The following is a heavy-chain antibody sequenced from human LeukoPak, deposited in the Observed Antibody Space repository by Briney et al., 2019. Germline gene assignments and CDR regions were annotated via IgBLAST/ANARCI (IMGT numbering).Heavy chain of an antibody. V-gene: IGHV4-59*01. CDR3: ARGIYDFWSGYYSYFDY. CDR1: GGSISSYY. J-gene: IGHJ4*02. D-gene: IGHD3-3*01. CDR2: IYYSGST. Sequence: SETLSLTCTVSGGSISSYYWSWIRQPPGKGLEWIGYIYYSGSTNYNPSLKSRVTISVDTSKSQFSLKLSSVTAADTAVYYCARGIYDFWSGYYSYFDYWGQGTLVTVSS.